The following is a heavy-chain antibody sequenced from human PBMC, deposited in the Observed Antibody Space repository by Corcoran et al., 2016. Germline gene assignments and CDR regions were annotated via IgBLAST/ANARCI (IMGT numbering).Heavy chain of an antibody. Sequence: EVQLVQSGAEVKKPGESLKISCKGSGYSFTSYWIGWVRQAPGKGLEWVGRIKSKTDGGTTDYAAPVKDRFTISRDDSKNTLYLQMNSLQTEDTAVYYCTTFRFGVGYYYYGMYVWGQGTTVTVSS. V-gene: IGHV3-15*01. CDR2: IKSKTDGGTT. CDR1: GYSFTSYW. J-gene: IGHJ6*02. D-gene: IGHD3-3*01. CDR3: TTFRFGVGYYYYGMYV.